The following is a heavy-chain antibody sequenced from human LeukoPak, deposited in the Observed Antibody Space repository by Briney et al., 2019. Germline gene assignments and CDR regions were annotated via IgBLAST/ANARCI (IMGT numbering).Heavy chain of an antibody. V-gene: IGHV1-69*01. D-gene: IGHD6-13*01. CDR1: GGTFSSYA. CDR3: AREAGYSSSWYRFDP. J-gene: IGHJ5*02. Sequence: SVTVSCKASGGTFSSYAISWVRQAPGQGLEWMGGIIPIFGTANYAQKFQGRVTITADESTSTAYMELSSLRSEDTAVYYCAREAGYSSSWYRFDPWGQGTLVTVSS. CDR2: IIPIFGTA.